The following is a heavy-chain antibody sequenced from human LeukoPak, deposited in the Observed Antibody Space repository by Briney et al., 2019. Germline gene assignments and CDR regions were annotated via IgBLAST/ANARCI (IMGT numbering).Heavy chain of an antibody. Sequence: RTGGSLRLSCAASGFTFSSYGMSWVRQAPGKGLEWVSAISGSGGSTYYADSVKGRFTISRDNSKNTLYLQMNSLRAEDTAVYYCAKLGRKRWLQLRYYFDYWGQGTLVTVSS. CDR1: GFTFSSYG. CDR3: AKLGRKRWLQLRYYFDY. V-gene: IGHV3-23*01. D-gene: IGHD5-24*01. CDR2: ISGSGGST. J-gene: IGHJ4*02.